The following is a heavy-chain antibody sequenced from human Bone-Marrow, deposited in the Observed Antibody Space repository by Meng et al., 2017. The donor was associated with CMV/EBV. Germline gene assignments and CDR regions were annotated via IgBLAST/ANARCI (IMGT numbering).Heavy chain of an antibody. D-gene: IGHD1-26*01. CDR3: ARVQLYSGSDPDS. J-gene: IGHJ4*02. V-gene: IGHV4-39*06. Sequence: SETLSLPCTLSGGSISSSSYYWGWIRQPPGKGLDWIGSIYYSGDTYYNPSLKSRVTISVDTSKNQFTLKLSSVTAADTAVYYCARVQLYSGSDPDSWGQGTLVTVSS. CDR1: GGSISSSSYY. CDR2: IYYSGDT.